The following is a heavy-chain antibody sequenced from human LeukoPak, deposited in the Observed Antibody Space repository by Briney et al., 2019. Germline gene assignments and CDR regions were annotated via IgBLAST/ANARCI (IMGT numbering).Heavy chain of an antibody. CDR3: ARLRPIVVVPAAMQRSPTLDYGMDV. Sequence: SETLSLTCTVSGGSISSYYWSWIRQPPGKGLEWIGYIYYSGSTNYNPSLKSRVTISVDTSKNQFSLKLSSVTAADTAVYYCARLRPIVVVPAAMQRSPTLDYGMDVWGQGTTVTDSS. CDR1: GGSISSYY. CDR2: IYYSGST. V-gene: IGHV4-59*01. J-gene: IGHJ6*02. D-gene: IGHD2-2*01.